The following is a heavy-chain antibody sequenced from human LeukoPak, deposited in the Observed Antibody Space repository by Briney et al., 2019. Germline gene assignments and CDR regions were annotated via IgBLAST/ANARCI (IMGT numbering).Heavy chain of an antibody. J-gene: IGHJ2*01. D-gene: IGHD4-23*01. CDR2: INPNSGGT. CDR3: ARHPGKVTNDWYFDL. CDR1: GYTFTDYY. Sequence: VASVKVSCKASGYTFTDYYMHWVRQAPGQGLEWMGWINPNSGGTNYAQKFQGRVTMTRDTSITTAYMELSRLSSDDTAVYYCARHPGKVTNDWYFDLWGRGTLVTVSS. V-gene: IGHV1-2*02.